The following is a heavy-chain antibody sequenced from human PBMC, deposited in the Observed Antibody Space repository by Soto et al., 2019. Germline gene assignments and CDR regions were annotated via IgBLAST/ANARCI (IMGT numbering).Heavy chain of an antibody. V-gene: IGHV1-18*01. CDR1: GYTFTSYG. CDR2: ISAYNGNT. D-gene: IGHD2-2*01. Sequence: QVQLVQSGAEVKKPGASVKVSCKASGYTFTSYGISWVRQAPGQGLEWMGWISAYNGNTNYAQKLQGRVTMTTDTSTSTAYMDLRSLRSDDTAVYYCARDYCSSTSCYDHYGMDVWGQGTTVTVSS. J-gene: IGHJ6*02. CDR3: ARDYCSSTSCYDHYGMDV.